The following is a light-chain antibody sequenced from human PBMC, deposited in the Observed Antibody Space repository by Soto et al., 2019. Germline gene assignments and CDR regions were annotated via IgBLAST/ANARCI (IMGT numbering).Light chain of an antibody. Sequence: EMVLTQSPGTPSLSPGERATLSCRASQRVSSGYLAWYQQKHGQAPRLLIYGASSRTTGSRDRFSGSGAGPEFTLNISRLEPEDFAVYYCQQYGSSRPVTFGGGTKVEIK. V-gene: IGKV3-20*01. CDR3: QQYGSSRPVT. J-gene: IGKJ4*01. CDR2: GAS. CDR1: QRVSSGY.